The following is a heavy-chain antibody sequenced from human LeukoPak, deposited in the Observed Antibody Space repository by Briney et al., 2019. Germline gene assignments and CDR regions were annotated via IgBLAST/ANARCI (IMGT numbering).Heavy chain of an antibody. CDR1: GGSISSSSYY. CDR2: IYYSGST. D-gene: IGHD3-16*02. J-gene: IGHJ3*02. Sequence: SETLSLTCTVSGGSISSSSYYWGWIRQPPGKGLEWIGSIYYSGSTYYNPSLKSRVTISVDTSKNQFSLKLSSVTAADTAVYYCARKLVYDYVWGSYRNDAFDIWGQATMVTVSS. CDR3: ARKLVYDYVWGSYRNDAFDI. V-gene: IGHV4-39*01.